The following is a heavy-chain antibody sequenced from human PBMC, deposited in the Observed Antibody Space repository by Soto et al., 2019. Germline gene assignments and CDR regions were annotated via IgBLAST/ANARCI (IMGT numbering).Heavy chain of an antibody. Sequence: QVQLQQWGAGLLKPSETLSLTCAVYGGSFSGYYWSWIRQPPGQGLEWIGEINHSGSTNYNPSLKSRVTISVDTSKNQFSLKLSSVTAADTAVYYCARVPPHGDYAFDYWGQGTLVTVSS. CDR1: GGSFSGYY. J-gene: IGHJ4*02. D-gene: IGHD4-17*01. V-gene: IGHV4-34*01. CDR3: ARVPPHGDYAFDY. CDR2: INHSGST.